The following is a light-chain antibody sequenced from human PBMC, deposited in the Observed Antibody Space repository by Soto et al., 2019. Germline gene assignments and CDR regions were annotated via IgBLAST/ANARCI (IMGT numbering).Light chain of an antibody. CDR3: PQRYSTPVT. J-gene: IGKJ2*01. V-gene: IGKV1-39*01. CDR1: HSMGTS. Sequence: DIQMTQSPSSLSASVGDRGTITCRASHSMGTSLNWYQQKPGTAPKLLMYTASPLQSGVPLRFSGRGSGTDFPLTISRLQPEDFATYYCPQRYSTPVTFGQGNK. CDR2: TAS.